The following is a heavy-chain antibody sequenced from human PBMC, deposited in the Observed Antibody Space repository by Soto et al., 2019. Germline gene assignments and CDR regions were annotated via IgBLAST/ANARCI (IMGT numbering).Heavy chain of an antibody. CDR3: ARGGVSTRTFDY. Sequence: PGESLKISCKVSGYNFAGYWIAWVRQMPGKGLELMGIIYPSDSDTRYRPSFQGQVTISADKSISSAYLQWSSLRASGTAMYYCARGGVSTRTFDYWGQGTPVTVSS. CDR2: IYPSDSDT. V-gene: IGHV5-51*01. J-gene: IGHJ4*02. CDR1: GYNFAGYW. D-gene: IGHD3-3*01.